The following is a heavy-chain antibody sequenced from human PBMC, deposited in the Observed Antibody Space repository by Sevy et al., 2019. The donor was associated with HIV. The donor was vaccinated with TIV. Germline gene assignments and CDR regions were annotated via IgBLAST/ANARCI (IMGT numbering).Heavy chain of an antibody. CDR2: IYYSGST. J-gene: IGHJ5*02. D-gene: IGHD3-10*01. CDR3: ARVILIYRGLFDP. Sequence: SETLSLTCTVSGGTISSGGYYWSRIRQHPGKGLEWIGYIYYSGSTYYNPSLKSRVTISVDTSKNQFSLKLSSVTAADTAVYYCARVILIYRGLFDPWGQGTLVTVSS. V-gene: IGHV4-31*03. CDR1: GGTISSGGYY.